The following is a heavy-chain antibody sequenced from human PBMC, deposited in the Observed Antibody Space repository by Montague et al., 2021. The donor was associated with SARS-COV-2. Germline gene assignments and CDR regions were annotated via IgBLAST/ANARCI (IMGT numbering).Heavy chain of an antibody. CDR1: GFSFSDYA. CDR2: VNDHGGTA. J-gene: IGHJ3*01. V-gene: IGHV3-64*02. D-gene: IGHD3-22*01. Sequence: SLRLSCAASGFSFSDYAMHWVRQAPGKRLEYVSTVNDHGGTAYYADSVKGRFTISRDNARNMLYLQMGSLRTEDMAVYYCARSQYHYDSDGYPDAFNVWGQGTMVIVSS. CDR3: ARSQYHYDSDGYPDAFNV.